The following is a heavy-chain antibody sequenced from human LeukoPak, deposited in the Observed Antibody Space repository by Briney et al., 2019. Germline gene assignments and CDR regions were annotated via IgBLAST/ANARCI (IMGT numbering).Heavy chain of an antibody. CDR3: ARDLLRGSSGFGY. D-gene: IGHD3-22*01. CDR1: GGTFSSYA. Sequence: SVKVSCKASGGTFSSYAISWVRQAPGQGLEWMGRIIPILGIANYAQKLQGRVTMTTDTSTSTAYMELRSLRSDDTAVYYCARDLLRGSSGFGYWGQGTLVTVSS. V-gene: IGHV1-69*04. CDR2: IIPILGIA. J-gene: IGHJ4*02.